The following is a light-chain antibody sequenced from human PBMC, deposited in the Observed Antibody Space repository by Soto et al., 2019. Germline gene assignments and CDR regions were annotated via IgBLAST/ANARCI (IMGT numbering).Light chain of an antibody. J-gene: IGKJ5*01. V-gene: IGKV1-5*01. CDR3: QQYQTYSGT. CDR2: DAS. Sequence: DIQMTQSPSTLSASVGDTVTITCRASQSIGRWLAWYQQKPGKAPRLLIYDASSLQSGVPSRFSGIESGTRFTLTISGLQPDDFATYYCQQYQTYSGTFGQGTRLEIK. CDR1: QSIGRW.